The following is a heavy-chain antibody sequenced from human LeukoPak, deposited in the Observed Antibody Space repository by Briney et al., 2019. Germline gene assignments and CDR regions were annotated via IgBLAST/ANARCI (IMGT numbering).Heavy chain of an antibody. CDR3: VREDTPATANY. Sequence: GGSLRLSRAASGFNFANHAMSWVRQTPGKGLEWVSAISGGGDITYYADSVTGRFTISRDNSKDALFLQMHSLRPGDTAVYYCVREDTPATANYWGQGTLVTISS. CDR2: ISGGGDIT. J-gene: IGHJ4*02. CDR1: GFNFANHA. D-gene: IGHD2-21*02. V-gene: IGHV3-23*01.